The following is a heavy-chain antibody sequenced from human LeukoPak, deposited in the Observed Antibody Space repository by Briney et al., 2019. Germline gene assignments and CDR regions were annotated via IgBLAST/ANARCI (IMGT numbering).Heavy chain of an antibody. Sequence: GGSLRLSCAASGFTFSSYEMNWVRQAPGKGLEGVSYISSSGSTIYYADSVKGRFTISRDNAKNSLYLQMNSLRAEDTAVYYCASSLRYYYDSSGYYYIDYFDYWGQGTLVTVSS. J-gene: IGHJ4*02. CDR1: GFTFSSYE. V-gene: IGHV3-48*03. CDR2: ISSSGSTI. D-gene: IGHD3-22*01. CDR3: ASSLRYYYDSSGYYYIDYFDY.